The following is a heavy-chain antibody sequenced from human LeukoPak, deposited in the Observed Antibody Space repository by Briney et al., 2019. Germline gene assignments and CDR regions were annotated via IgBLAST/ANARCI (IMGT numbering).Heavy chain of an antibody. CDR2: IYHSGST. V-gene: IGHV4-38-2*02. CDR3: ARHPQVVVAAVGDY. CDR1: GYSISSGYY. Sequence: KPSETLSLTCTVSGYSISSGYYWGWIRQPPGKGLEWIGSIYHSGSTYYNPSLKSRLTISVDTSKNQFSLKLSSVTAADTAVYYCARHPQVVVAAVGDYWGQGTLVTVSS. D-gene: IGHD2-15*01. J-gene: IGHJ4*02.